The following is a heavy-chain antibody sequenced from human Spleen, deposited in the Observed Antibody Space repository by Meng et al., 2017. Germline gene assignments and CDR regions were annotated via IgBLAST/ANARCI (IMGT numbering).Heavy chain of an antibody. CDR2: INAVFGTT. D-gene: IGHD2-2*01. J-gene: IGHJ4*02. CDR1: GRFFGNYV. V-gene: IGHV1-69*05. Sequence: VQVGQCGVEGLKAGCSVECSWKALGRFFGNYVIGWVRQAPGQGLEWMGGINAVFGTTNYAQKFQDRVTITSDESTSTVYMELTRLTSEDTAVYFCARKAGNCISTTCYSLDYWGQGTLVTVSS. CDR3: ARKAGNCISTTCYSLDY.